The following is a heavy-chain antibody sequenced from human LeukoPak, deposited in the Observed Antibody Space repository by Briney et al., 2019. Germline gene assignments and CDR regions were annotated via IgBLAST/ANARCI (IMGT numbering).Heavy chain of an antibody. CDR1: GGSFSFYY. CDR2: ISQSGST. CDR3: ARALGAFDI. J-gene: IGHJ3*02. Sequence: PSETLSLTCGVSGGSFSFYYWSWIRQPPGKGLEWIGEISQSGSTNYNPSLKSRVNISLDTSENQFSLKLSFVTAADTAVYYCARALGAFDIWGQGTMVTVSS. V-gene: IGHV4-34*01.